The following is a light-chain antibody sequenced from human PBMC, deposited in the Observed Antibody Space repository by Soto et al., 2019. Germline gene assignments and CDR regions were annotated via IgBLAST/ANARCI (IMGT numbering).Light chain of an antibody. J-gene: IGKJ3*01. Sequence: EIVLTQSPVILSLSPGERATLSCRASQSVSSNYLAWYQQKPAQAPRLLIYGASSRATGIPDRFSGSGSGTDFTLTISRLEPEDLAVYYCQQYGSSPFNFGPGTKVDIK. CDR2: GAS. CDR1: QSVSSNY. V-gene: IGKV3-20*01. CDR3: QQYGSSPFN.